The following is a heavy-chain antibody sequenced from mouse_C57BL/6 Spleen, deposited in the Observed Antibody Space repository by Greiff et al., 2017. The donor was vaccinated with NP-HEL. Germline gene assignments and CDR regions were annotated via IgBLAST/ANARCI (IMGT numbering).Heavy chain of an antibody. CDR1: GYTFTSYW. J-gene: IGHJ2*01. CDR3: ARGEVYYGSSYYFDY. V-gene: IGHV1-64*01. Sequence: VQLQQPGAELVKPGASVKLSCKASGYTFTSYWMHWVKQRPGQGLEWIGMIHPNSGSTNYNEKFKSKATLTVDKSSSTAYMQLSSLTSEDSAVYYCARGEVYYGSSYYFDYWGQGTTLTVSS. CDR2: IHPNSGST. D-gene: IGHD1-1*01.